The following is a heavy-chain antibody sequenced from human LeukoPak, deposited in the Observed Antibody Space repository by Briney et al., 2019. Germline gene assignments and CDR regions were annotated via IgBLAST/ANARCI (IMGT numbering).Heavy chain of an antibody. J-gene: IGHJ4*02. Sequence: PSEALSLTCTVSGGSISSYYWSWIRQPPGKGLQWIGYISYSGNTNYNPSLKSRVTMSVDTSKNHFSLNLNSVTAADTAVYYCARYGYNSLHFDYWGQGTLVTVSS. CDR2: ISYSGNT. CDR1: GGSISSYY. D-gene: IGHD5-24*01. V-gene: IGHV4-59*01. CDR3: ARYGYNSLHFDY.